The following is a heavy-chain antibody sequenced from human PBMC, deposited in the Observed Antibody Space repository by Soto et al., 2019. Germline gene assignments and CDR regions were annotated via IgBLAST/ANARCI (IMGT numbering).Heavy chain of an antibody. CDR1: GYTFTSYA. Sequence: QVQLVQSGAEEKKAGASVKVSCKASGYTFTSYAMHWVRQAPGQRLEWMGWINAGNGNTKYSQKFQGRVTITRDTSASTAYMELSSLRSEDTAVYYCARSSGWYGWFDPWGQGTMVTVSS. CDR3: ARSSGWYGWFDP. V-gene: IGHV1-3*05. D-gene: IGHD6-13*01. J-gene: IGHJ5*02. CDR2: INAGNGNT.